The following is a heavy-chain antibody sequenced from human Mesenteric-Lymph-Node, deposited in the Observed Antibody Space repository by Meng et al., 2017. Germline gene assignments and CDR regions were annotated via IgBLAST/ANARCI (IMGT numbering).Heavy chain of an antibody. CDR2: INYSGST. V-gene: IGHV4-61*03. J-gene: IGHJ4*02. D-gene: IGHD6-19*01. CDR1: GGSVSSDSCY. CDR3: ARSSRRAFIVSAVAGPYYFDY. Sequence: SETLSLTCTVSGGSVSSDSCYWSWIRQPPGKGLEWIGYINYSGSTNYNPSLKSRVTISVDTSKNHFSLNLRSVTAADTAVYYCARSSRRAFIVSAVAGPYYFDYWGQGTLVTVSS.